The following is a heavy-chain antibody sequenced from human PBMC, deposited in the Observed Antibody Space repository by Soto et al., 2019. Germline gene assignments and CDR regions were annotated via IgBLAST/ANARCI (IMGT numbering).Heavy chain of an antibody. CDR3: ARTYYYDSSGYLFDY. Sequence: QVQLVESGGGVVQPGRSPRLSCAASGFTFSSYAMHWVRQAPGKGLEWVAVISYDGSNKYYADSVKGRFTISRDNSKNTLYLQMNSLRAEDTAVYYCARTYYYDSSGYLFDYWGQGTLVTVSS. CDR1: GFTFSSYA. CDR2: ISYDGSNK. J-gene: IGHJ4*02. D-gene: IGHD3-22*01. V-gene: IGHV3-30-3*01.